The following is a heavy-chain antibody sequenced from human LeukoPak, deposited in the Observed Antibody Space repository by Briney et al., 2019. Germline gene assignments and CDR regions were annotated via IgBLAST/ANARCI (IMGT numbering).Heavy chain of an antibody. CDR1: GFTFDDYA. CDR2: ISWNSGSI. D-gene: IGHD1-20*01. CDR3: AKELITGTTYYYYGMDV. Sequence: GRSLRLSCAASGFTFDDYAMHWVRQAPGKGLEWVSGISWNSGSIGYTDSVKGRFTISRDNAKNSLYLQMNSLRAEDTALYYCAKELITGTTYYYYGMDVWGQGTTVTVSS. J-gene: IGHJ6*02. V-gene: IGHV3-9*01.